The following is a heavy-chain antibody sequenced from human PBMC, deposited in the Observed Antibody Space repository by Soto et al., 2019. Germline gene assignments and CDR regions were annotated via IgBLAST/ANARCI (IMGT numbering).Heavy chain of an antibody. J-gene: IGHJ4*02. CDR2: IWYDGSNK. CDR1: GFTFSSYG. Sequence: QVQLVESGGGVVQPGRSLRLSCAASGFTFSSYGMHWVRQAPGKGLEWVAVIWYDGSNKYYADSVKGRFTISRDTSKNTLYLQMNCLRAEDTAVYYCARGSRYGASYYFDFWGQGTLVTVSS. CDR3: ARGSRYGASYYFDF. V-gene: IGHV3-33*01. D-gene: IGHD4-17*01.